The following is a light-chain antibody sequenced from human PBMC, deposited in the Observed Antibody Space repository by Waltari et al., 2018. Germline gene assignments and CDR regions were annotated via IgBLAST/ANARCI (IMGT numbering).Light chain of an antibody. CDR2: GAS. Sequence: TLSCRASQSVSSSYVAWYQQKPAQAPRLLIYGASSRATGIPDRFSGSGSGTDFTLTISRLEPDDFAVYYCQHYGSSLWTFGQGTKVDIK. CDR3: QHYGSSLWT. V-gene: IGKV3-20*01. J-gene: IGKJ1*01. CDR1: QSVSSSY.